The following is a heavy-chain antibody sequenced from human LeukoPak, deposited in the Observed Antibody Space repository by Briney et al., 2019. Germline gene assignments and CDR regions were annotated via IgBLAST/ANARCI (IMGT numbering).Heavy chain of an antibody. J-gene: IGHJ6*02. V-gene: IGHV3-48*04. CDR3: ASGGYYDILTGSYYYYYYGMDV. CDR2: ISSGSTTI. Sequence: GGSLRLSCAASGFTFSGYPMNWVRQAPGKGLEWVSCISSGSTTIYYADSVKGRFTISRDNAKNSLYLQMNSLRAEDTAVYYCASGGYYDILTGSYYYYYYGMDVWGQGTTVTVSS. CDR1: GFTFSGYP. D-gene: IGHD3-9*01.